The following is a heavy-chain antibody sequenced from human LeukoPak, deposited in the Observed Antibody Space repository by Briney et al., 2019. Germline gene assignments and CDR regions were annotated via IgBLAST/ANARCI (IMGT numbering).Heavy chain of an antibody. Sequence: SQTLSLTCAISGDSVSSNSAAWNWIRQSPSRGLEWLGRTYYRSKWYNDYAVSVKSRITINPDTSKNQFSLQLNSVTPEDTAVYYCARAPLFDYYDSSGYYSLDYWGQGTLVTVSS. CDR1: GDSVSSNSAA. CDR3: ARAPLFDYYDSSGYYSLDY. CDR2: TYYRSKWYN. J-gene: IGHJ4*02. V-gene: IGHV6-1*01. D-gene: IGHD3-22*01.